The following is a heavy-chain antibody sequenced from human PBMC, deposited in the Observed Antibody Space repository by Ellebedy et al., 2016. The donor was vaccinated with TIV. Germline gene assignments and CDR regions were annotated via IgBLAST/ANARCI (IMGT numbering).Heavy chain of an antibody. J-gene: IGHJ4*02. CDR2: ISYDGSNK. CDR3: ARGRDWLFPLFDY. D-gene: IGHD3/OR15-3a*01. V-gene: IGHV3-30-3*01. CDR1: GFTFSSYA. Sequence: PGESLKISCAASGFTFSSYAMHWVRQAPGKGLEWVAVISYDGSNKYYADSVKGRFTISRDNSKNTLYLQMNSLRAEDTAVYYCARGRDWLFPLFDYWGQGTLVTVSS.